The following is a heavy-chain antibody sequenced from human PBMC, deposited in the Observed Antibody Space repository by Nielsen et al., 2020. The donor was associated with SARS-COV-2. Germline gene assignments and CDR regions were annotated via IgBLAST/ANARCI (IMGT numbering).Heavy chain of an antibody. CDR2: IYHSGST. CDR3: ARRIRSGSYNAFDI. Sequence: SETLSLTCAVSGGSISSSNWWSWVRQPPGKGLEWIGEIYHSGSTNYNPSLKSRVTISVDSSKNQFSLKLSSVTAADTAVYYCARRIRSGSYNAFDIWGQGTMVTVSS. CDR1: GGSISSSNW. V-gene: IGHV4-4*02. J-gene: IGHJ3*02. D-gene: IGHD3-10*01.